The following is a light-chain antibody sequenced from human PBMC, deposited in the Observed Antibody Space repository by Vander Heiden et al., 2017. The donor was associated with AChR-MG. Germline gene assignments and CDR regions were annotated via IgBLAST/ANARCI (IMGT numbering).Light chain of an antibody. V-gene: IGLV3-19*01. CDR2: VKN. Sequence: SSELTQDPAVSVALGPPVRITCQGDSLRSYYASWYQQKPGQAPVLVIYVKNNRHSGIPDRFSGSSSGNTASSTITGAQAEDEADYYCNSRDSSGNNLYVFGTGTKVTVL. J-gene: IGLJ1*01. CDR3: NSRDSSGNNLYV. CDR1: SLRSYY.